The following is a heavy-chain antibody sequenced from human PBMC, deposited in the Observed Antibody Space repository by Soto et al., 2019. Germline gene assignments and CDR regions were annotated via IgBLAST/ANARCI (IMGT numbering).Heavy chain of an antibody. CDR3: AREVGATLSGFDP. CDR2: SIPIFGTA. J-gene: IGHJ5*02. CDR1: GGTFSSYA. D-gene: IGHD1-26*01. V-gene: IGHV1-69*01. Sequence: QVQLVQSGAEVKKPGSSVMVSCKASGGTFSSYAISWVRQAHGQGLEWMGGSIPIFGTANYAHKFQGRVTITADESTSTAYVELSSLRYEDTAVYYCAREVGATLSGFDPWGHGTMVTVSS.